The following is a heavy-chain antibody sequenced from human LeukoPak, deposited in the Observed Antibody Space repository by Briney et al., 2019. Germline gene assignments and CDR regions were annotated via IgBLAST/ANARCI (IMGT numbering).Heavy chain of an antibody. V-gene: IGHV3-48*01. CDR3: ARDFIAARHDY. D-gene: IGHD6-6*01. CDR1: GFTFSSYS. J-gene: IGHJ4*02. Sequence: GGSLRLSCAASGFTFSSYSMNWVRQAPGKGREWVSYISSSSSTIYYADSVKGRFTISRDNAKNSLYLQMNSLRAEDTAVYYCARDFIAARHDYWGQGTLVTVSS. CDR2: ISSSSSTI.